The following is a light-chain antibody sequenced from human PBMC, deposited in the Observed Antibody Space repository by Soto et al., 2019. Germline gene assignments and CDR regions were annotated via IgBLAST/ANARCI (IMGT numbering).Light chain of an antibody. CDR3: QQRSDLPLT. CDR1: QSVSRY. V-gene: IGKV3-11*01. J-gene: IGKJ3*01. Sequence: EIVLTQSPATLSLSPGERATLSCRASQSVSRYLAWYQQKPGQAPRLLIYDASNRDTGIPARFSGSGSGTDFALTISSLEPDDFAVYYCQQRSDLPLTFGPGTKVDI. CDR2: DAS.